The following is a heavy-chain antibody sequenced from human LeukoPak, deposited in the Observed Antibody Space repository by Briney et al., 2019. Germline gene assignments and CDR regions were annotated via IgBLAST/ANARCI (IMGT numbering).Heavy chain of an antibody. CDR3: SDPGVGY. CDR2: ISGSGGST. CDR1: GFTFSSYA. D-gene: IGHD1-26*01. V-gene: IGHV3-23*01. Sequence: GGSLRLSCAASGFTFSSYAMSWVRQAPGKGLEWVSAISGSGGSTYYADSVKGRFTISRDDSKNTAYLQMNSLKTEDTAVYYCSDPGVGYWGQGTLVTVSS. J-gene: IGHJ4*02.